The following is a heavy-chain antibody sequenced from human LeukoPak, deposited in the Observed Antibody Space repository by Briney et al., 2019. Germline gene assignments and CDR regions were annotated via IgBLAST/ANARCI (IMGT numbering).Heavy chain of an antibody. V-gene: IGHV1-24*01. J-gene: IGHJ4*02. D-gene: IGHD3-10*01. CDR1: GDTLTELS. Sequence: ASVKVPCKLSGDTLTELSMHWVRQSPGKGLEWMGGFVPEDGETTYAQKFQGRVTMTEDTSTDTAYMELSSLRSDDTAVYFCATLPRGHLFDSWGQGTLVTVSS. CDR2: FVPEDGET. CDR3: ATLPRGHLFDS.